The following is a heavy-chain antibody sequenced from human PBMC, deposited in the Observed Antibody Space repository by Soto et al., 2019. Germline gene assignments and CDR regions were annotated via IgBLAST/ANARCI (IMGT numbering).Heavy chain of an antibody. CDR1: GFSLSTSGMC. Sequence: GSGPTLVNPTQTLTLTCTFSGFSLSTSGMCVSWIRQPPGKALEWLALIDWDDDKYYSTSLKTRLTISKDTSKNQVVLTMTNMDPVDTATYYCARIPRRSYRNLYYYYYGMDVWGQGTTVTVSS. V-gene: IGHV2-70*01. CDR2: IDWDDDK. CDR3: ARIPRRSYRNLYYYYYGMDV. D-gene: IGHD1-26*01. J-gene: IGHJ6*02.